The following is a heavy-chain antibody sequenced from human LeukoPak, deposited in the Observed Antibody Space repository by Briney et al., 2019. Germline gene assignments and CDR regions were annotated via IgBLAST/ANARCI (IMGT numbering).Heavy chain of an antibody. D-gene: IGHD4-11*01. CDR3: AREDYSNYWFDP. J-gene: IGHJ5*02. CDR1: GGSISSGSYY. V-gene: IGHV4-61*02. CDR2: IYTSGGT. Sequence: SETLSLTCTVSGGSISSGSYYWSWIRQPAGKGLEWIGRIYTSGGTNYNPSLKSRVTISVDTSKNQFSLKLSSVTAADTAVYYCAREDYSNYWFDPWGQGTLVTVSS.